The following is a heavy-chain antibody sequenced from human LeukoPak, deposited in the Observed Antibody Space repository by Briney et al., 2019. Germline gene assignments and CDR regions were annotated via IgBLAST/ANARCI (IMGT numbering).Heavy chain of an antibody. CDR2: INPNSGGT. Sequence: ASVKVSCKASGYTITDYYIHWVRQAPGQGLEWMGWINPNSGGTNYARKFQGRVTMTSDTSISTAYMELRSLRSDDTAVYYCARTPYDSSEYYYYYMDVWGKGTTVTISS. CDR3: ARTPYDSSEYYYYYMDV. D-gene: IGHD3-22*01. CDR1: GYTITDYY. J-gene: IGHJ6*03. V-gene: IGHV1-2*02.